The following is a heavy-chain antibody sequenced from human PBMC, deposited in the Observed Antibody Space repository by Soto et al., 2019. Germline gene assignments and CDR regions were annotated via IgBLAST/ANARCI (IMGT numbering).Heavy chain of an antibody. Sequence: PSETLSLTCTVSGGSISSYYWSWIRQPPGKGLEWIGYIYYSGNTNYNPSLKSRVTISVDTSKNQFSLKLSSVTAADTAVYYCVGAVFDYGDYYYYGMDVWGQGTTVTVSS. V-gene: IGHV4-59*08. J-gene: IGHJ6*02. CDR2: IYYSGNT. CDR1: GGSISSYY. CDR3: VGAVFDYGDYYYYGMDV. D-gene: IGHD4-17*01.